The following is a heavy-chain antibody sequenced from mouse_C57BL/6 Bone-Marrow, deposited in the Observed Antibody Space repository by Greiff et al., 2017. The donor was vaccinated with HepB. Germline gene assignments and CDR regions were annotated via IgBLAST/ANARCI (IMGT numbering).Heavy chain of an antibody. V-gene: IGHV1-69*01. Sequence: QVQLQQPGAELVMPGASVKLSCTASGYTFTSYWMHWVKQRPGQGLEWIGEIDPSDSYTNYNQKFKGKSTLTVDKSSSTAYMQLSSLTSEDSAVYYCARWLLRAMDYWGQGTSVTVSS. D-gene: IGHD2-3*01. J-gene: IGHJ4*01. CDR1: GYTFTSYW. CDR3: ARWLLRAMDY. CDR2: IDPSDSYT.